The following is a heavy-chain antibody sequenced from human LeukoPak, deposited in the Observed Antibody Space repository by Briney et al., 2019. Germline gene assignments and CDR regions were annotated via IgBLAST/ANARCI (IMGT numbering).Heavy chain of an antibody. D-gene: IGHD6-13*01. CDR2: INPSGGST. J-gene: IGHJ4*02. Sequence: GASVKVSCKATGYTFTSYYMDWVRQAPGQGLEWMGIINPSGGSTSYAQKFQGRVTMTRDTSTSTVYMELSSLRSEDTAVYYCARESSWSNYFDYWGQGTLVTVSS. CDR3: ARESSWSNYFDY. V-gene: IGHV1-46*01. CDR1: GYTFTSYY.